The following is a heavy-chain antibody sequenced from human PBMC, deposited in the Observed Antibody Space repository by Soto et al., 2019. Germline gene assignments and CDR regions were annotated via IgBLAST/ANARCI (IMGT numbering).Heavy chain of an antibody. Sequence: GGSLKLSCAASGFTFSTYLMSWVRQAPGKGLEWVANIKYDGSETYYVDSVKGRFTISRDNAKNSLYLQMNSLRGEDTAVYYCARYSSAWGLWGQGTLVTVSS. CDR3: ARYSSAWGL. CDR2: IKYDGSET. J-gene: IGHJ4*02. V-gene: IGHV3-7*01. D-gene: IGHD6-19*01. CDR1: GFTFSTYL.